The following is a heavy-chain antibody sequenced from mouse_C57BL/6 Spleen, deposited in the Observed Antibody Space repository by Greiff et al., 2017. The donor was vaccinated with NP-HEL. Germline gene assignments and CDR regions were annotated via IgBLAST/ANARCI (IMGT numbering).Heavy chain of an antibody. D-gene: IGHD2-1*01. CDR1: GYTFTSYW. J-gene: IGHJ3*01. V-gene: IGHV1-50*01. CDR2: IDPSDSYT. Sequence: QVQLQQPGAELVKPGASVKLSCKASGYTFTSYWMQWVKQRPGQGLEWIGEIDPSDSYTNYNQKFKGKATLTVDTSSSTAYMQLSSLTSEDSAVYYCASGAGNRFAYWGQGTLVTVSA. CDR3: ASGAGNRFAY.